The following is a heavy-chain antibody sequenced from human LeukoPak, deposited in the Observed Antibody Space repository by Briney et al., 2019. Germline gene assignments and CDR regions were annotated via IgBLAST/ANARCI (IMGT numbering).Heavy chain of an antibody. CDR2: ISAYSANT. CDR1: GYTFTSYG. V-gene: IGHV1-18*01. J-gene: IGHJ4*02. CDR3: ARCSGDSCYDINFDF. D-gene: IGHD2-15*01. Sequence: GASVKVSCKASGYTFTSYGITWARQAPGQGLEWMGWISAYSANTNYAQNLQGRVTMTTDTSTSTAYMELRSLRSDDAAVYYCARCSGDSCYDINFDFWGQGTLVTVSS.